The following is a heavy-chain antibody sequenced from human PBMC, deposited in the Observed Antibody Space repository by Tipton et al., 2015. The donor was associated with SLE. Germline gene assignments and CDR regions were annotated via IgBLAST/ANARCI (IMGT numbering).Heavy chain of an antibody. D-gene: IGHD2-21*01. V-gene: IGHV3-33*01. Sequence: RSLRLSCAASGFTFSSYGMHWVRQAPGKGLEWVAFIRYDGSNKYYADSVKGRFTISRDNSKNTLYLQMNSLRAEDTAVYYCARDQGSIVVVIAIAFDYWGQGTLVTVSS. CDR1: GFTFSSYG. J-gene: IGHJ4*02. CDR2: IRYDGSNK. CDR3: ARDQGSIVVVIAIAFDY.